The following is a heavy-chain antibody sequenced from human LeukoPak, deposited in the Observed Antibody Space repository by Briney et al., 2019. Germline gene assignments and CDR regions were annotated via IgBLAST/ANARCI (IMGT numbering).Heavy chain of an antibody. CDR1: GFTFSDYD. CDR3: GRAFPPLRTSSAGDL. D-gene: IGHD3-16*01. J-gene: IGHJ4*02. V-gene: IGHV3-21*01. Sequence: GGSLRLSCSASGFTFSDYDMNWVRQAPGKGLEWVSSISYLSSHVYYGDSVKGRFSISRDNAKNSLYLQMISLGAEDTAIYYCGRAFPPLRTSSAGDLWGQGILVTVSS. CDR2: ISYLSSHV.